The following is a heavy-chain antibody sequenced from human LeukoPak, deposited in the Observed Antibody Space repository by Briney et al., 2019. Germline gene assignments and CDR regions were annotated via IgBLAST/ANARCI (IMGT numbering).Heavy chain of an antibody. D-gene: IGHD3-22*01. V-gene: IGHV4-61*01. J-gene: IGHJ4*02. CDR3: ARALGYYDSSGRYFDY. Sequence: SETLSLTCTVSGGSLSSGSYYWSWIRQPPGTGLEWIGYIYYSGSTNYNPSLKSRVTISVDTSKNQFSLKLSSVTAADTAVYYCARALGYYDSSGRYFDYWGQGTLVTVSS. CDR2: IYYSGST. CDR1: GGSLSSGSYY.